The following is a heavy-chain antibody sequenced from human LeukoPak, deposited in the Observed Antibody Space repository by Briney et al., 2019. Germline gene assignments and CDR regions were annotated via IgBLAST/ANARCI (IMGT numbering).Heavy chain of an antibody. CDR2: ISGSGGST. CDR3: AKVYGSGLKRQYYFDY. D-gene: IGHD4-17*01. J-gene: IGHJ4*02. CDR1: GFTFSSYA. Sequence: QSGGSLRLSCAASGFTFSSYAMSWVRQAPGKGLEWVSAISGSGGSTYYADSVKGRFTISRDNSKNTLYLQMNSLRAEDTAVYYCAKVYGSGLKRQYYFDYWGQGTLVTVSS. V-gene: IGHV3-23*01.